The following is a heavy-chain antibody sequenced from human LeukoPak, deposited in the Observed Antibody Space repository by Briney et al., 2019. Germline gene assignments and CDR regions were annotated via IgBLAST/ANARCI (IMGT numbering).Heavy chain of an antibody. D-gene: IGHD3-10*01. CDR2: IYLSGST. CDR3: ARDWGGAMVRGVTLD. J-gene: IGHJ4*02. Sequence: SGNLSLTCAVSGGSISSSNWWSWVRQPPGKGLEWIGVIYLSGSTNYNPSLKIRVTISEDKPKNQFSPQLRSVTAADTAVYYCARDWGGAMVRGVTLDWGQGTLVTVSP. CDR1: GGSISSSNW. V-gene: IGHV4-4*02.